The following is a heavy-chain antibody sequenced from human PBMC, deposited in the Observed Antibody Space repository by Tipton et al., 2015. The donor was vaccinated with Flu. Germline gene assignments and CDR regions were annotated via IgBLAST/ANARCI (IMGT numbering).Heavy chain of an antibody. V-gene: IGHV4-4*07. CDR3: VKNGDSNWFDP. Sequence: ESLRLSCSVSGGSINGFYWSWIRQPAGKGLEWIGRIHSSGNTNYNPSLKSRVTMSADTSKNQFSLKLTSVTAADTAIYYCVKNGDSNWFDPWGQGTLVTVSS. J-gene: IGHJ5*02. CDR2: IHSSGNT. D-gene: IGHD2-8*01. CDR1: GGSINGFY.